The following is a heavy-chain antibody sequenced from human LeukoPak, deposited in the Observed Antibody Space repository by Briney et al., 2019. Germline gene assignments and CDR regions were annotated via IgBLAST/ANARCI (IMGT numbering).Heavy chain of an antibody. Sequence: SETLSLTCTVSGYSISSGYYWGWIRPPPGKGLEWIGSIYHSGSTYYNPSLKSRVTISVDTSKNQFSLKLSSVTAADTAVYYCAREASYYDSSGYDYWGQGTLVTVSS. CDR2: IYHSGST. V-gene: IGHV4-38-2*02. J-gene: IGHJ4*02. D-gene: IGHD3-22*01. CDR3: AREASYYDSSGYDY. CDR1: GYSISSGYY.